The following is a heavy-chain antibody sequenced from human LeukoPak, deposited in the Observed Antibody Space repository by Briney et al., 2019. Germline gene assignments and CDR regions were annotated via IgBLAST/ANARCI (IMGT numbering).Heavy chain of an antibody. D-gene: IGHD2-15*01. V-gene: IGHV5-51*01. CDR3: ARLDPYCSGGSCYLDY. CDR2: IYPGDSDT. CDR1: GYSFTSYW. J-gene: IGHJ4*02. Sequence: GESLKISWKGSGYSFTSYWIGWVRQMPGKGLGWMGIIYPGDSDTRYSPAFQGQVTISADKSISTAYLQWSSLKASDTAMYYCARLDPYCSGGSCYLDYWGQGTLVTVSS.